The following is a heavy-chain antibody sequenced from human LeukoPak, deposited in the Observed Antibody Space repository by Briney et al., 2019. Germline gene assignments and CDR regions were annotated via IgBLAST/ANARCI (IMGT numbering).Heavy chain of an antibody. CDR2: IVVGSGNT. CDR1: GFTFTSSA. D-gene: IGHD6-19*01. V-gene: IGHV1-58*02. CDR3: AADIAVAGTKAFDI. J-gene: IGHJ3*02. Sequence: SVKVSCKASGFTFTSSAMQWVRQARGQRLEWIGWIVVGSGNTNYAQKFQERVTITRDMSTSTAYKELSSLRSEDTAVYYCAADIAVAGTKAFDIWGQGTMVTVSS.